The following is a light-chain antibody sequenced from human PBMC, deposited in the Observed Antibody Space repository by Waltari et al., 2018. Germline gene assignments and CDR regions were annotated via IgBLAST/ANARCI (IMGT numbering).Light chain of an antibody. CDR2: WAA. CDR1: QSILYSSNNKNY. V-gene: IGKV4-1*01. Sequence: DIVMTQSPDSLAVSLGERATINCKSSQSILYSSNNKNYLAWYQQKPGQPPKLLIYWAATRESGVPDRCSGSGSGTDFTLTISSLQAEDVAVYYCQHYYSIPRTFGPGTKVDIK. J-gene: IGKJ3*01. CDR3: QHYYSIPRT.